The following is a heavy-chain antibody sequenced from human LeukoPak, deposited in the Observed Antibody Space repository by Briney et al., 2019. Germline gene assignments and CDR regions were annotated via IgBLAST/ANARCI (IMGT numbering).Heavy chain of an antibody. CDR3: ASGEFSGYDANFDY. CDR2: IIPIFGTA. Sequence: ASVKVSCKASGYTFTSYGISWVRQAPGQGLEWMGGIIPIFGTANYAQKFQGRVTITADKSTSTAYMELSSLRSEDTAVYYCASGEFSGYDANFDYWGQGTLVTVSS. V-gene: IGHV1-69*06. D-gene: IGHD5-12*01. J-gene: IGHJ4*02. CDR1: GYTFTSYG.